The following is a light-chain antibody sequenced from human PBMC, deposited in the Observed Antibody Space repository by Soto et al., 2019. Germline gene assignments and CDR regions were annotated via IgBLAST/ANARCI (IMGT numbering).Light chain of an antibody. V-gene: IGKV3-15*01. Sequence: EIVMTQSPATLSVSPGERATLSCRASQSVSSNLAWYQQKPGQAPWLLIYGASTRATGIPARFSGSGSGTEFTLTISSLQSEDFAVYYCQQYNKWTPYTFGQGTKLEIK. CDR2: GAS. CDR3: QQYNKWTPYT. CDR1: QSVSSN. J-gene: IGKJ2*01.